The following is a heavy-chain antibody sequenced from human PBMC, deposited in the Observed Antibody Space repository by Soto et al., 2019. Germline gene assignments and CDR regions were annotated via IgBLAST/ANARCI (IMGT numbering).Heavy chain of an antibody. Sequence: QVQLVQSGAEVKKPGSSVKVSCKASGGTFSSYAIDWVRQAPGQGLEWMGGIIPIFGTADYAQKFQGRVTITADESTSTANMELSSLRSEDTAVYSCPRGQTGGGWGYYFDYWGQGTLVTVSS. D-gene: IGHD3-16*01. CDR2: IIPIFGTA. V-gene: IGHV1-69*12. CDR3: PRGQTGGGWGYYFDY. J-gene: IGHJ4*02. CDR1: GGTFSSYA.